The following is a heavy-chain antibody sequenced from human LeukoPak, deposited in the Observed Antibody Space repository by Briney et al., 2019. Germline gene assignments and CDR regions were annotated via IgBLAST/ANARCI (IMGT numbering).Heavy chain of an antibody. D-gene: IGHD6-19*01. J-gene: IGHJ4*02. V-gene: IGHV3-7*01. CDR1: GFTFSRYW. Sequence: GGSLRLSCAASGFTFSRYWMSWVRQVPRKGLEWVANIKQDGSERYYVDSVKGRFTISRDNAKNSLYLEMNSLRAEDSALYYCARSPAVPGFVSVDYWGQGTLVTVSS. CDR3: ARSPAVPGFVSVDY. CDR2: IKQDGSER.